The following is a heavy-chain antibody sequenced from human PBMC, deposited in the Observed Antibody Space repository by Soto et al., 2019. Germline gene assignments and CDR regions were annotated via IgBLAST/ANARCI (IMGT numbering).Heavy chain of an antibody. Sequence: GGSLRLSCAASACKFSDYYVSWVRQAPGKGLEWVSYISGSGDVIYYADSVKGRFTISRDNDKKSVHLKMDALRAEHTALYYCPRATDSGEGSCYRNFEVWGEGTWVTFSS. CDR3: PRATDSGEGSCYRNFEV. D-gene: IGHD2-15*01. CDR1: ACKFSDYY. J-gene: IGHJ4*02. V-gene: IGHV3-11*01. CDR2: ISGSGDVI.